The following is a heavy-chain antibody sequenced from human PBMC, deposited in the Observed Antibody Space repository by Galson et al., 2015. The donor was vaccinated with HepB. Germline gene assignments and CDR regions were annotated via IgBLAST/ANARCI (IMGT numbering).Heavy chain of an antibody. CDR1: GGSISSGDYY. J-gene: IGHJ4*02. CDR3: ARRIEDYDSSGYYEIHVDY. D-gene: IGHD3-22*01. V-gene: IGHV4-30-4*01. Sequence: TLSLTCTVSGGSISSGDYYWSWIRQPPGKGLEWIGYIYYSGSTYYNPSLKCRVTISVDTSKNQFSLKLSSVTAADTAVYYCARRIEDYDSSGYYEIHVDYWGQGTLVTVSS. CDR2: IYYSGST.